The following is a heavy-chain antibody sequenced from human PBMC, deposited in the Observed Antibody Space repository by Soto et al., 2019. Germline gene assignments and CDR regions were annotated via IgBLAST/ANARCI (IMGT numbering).Heavy chain of an antibody. Sequence: QVQLVQSGAEVKKPGASVMVSCRASGYTFTSHYMHWVRQAPGLGLEWMGMIDPSGGATTYAQKFQGRVTITRDTSTTTVYMELSSLRPEDTAVYSCSRGLWQWLFDYWGQGTLVTVSS. V-gene: IGHV1-46*03. J-gene: IGHJ4*02. CDR3: SRGLWQWLFDY. D-gene: IGHD6-19*01. CDR1: GYTFTSHY. CDR2: IDPSGGAT.